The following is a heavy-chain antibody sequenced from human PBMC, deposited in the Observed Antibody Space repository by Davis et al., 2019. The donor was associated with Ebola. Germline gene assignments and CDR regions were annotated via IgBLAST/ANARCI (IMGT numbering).Heavy chain of an antibody. CDR1: GFTFSSYA. V-gene: IGHV3-23*01. J-gene: IGHJ4*02. D-gene: IGHD6-13*01. Sequence: GGSLRLSCAASGFTFSSYAMSWVRQAPGKGLEWVSAISDSGGSTYYADSVKGRFTISRDNAKNSLYLQMNSLRAEDTAVYYCASSAAGTFGYWGQGTLVTVSS. CDR3: ASSAAGTFGY. CDR2: ISDSGGST.